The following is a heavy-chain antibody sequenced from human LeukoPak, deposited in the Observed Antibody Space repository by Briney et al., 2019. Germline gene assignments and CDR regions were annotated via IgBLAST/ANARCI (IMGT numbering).Heavy chain of an antibody. D-gene: IGHD2-2*01. J-gene: IGHJ4*02. CDR2: IYHSGST. Sequence: SETLSLTCTVSGGSISSGGYYWSWIRQPPGKGLEWIGYIYHSGSTYYNPSLKGRVTISVDRSKSQFSLKLSSVTAADTAVYYCARGNQLLFFDYWGQGTLVTVSS. CDR1: GGSISSGGYY. V-gene: IGHV4-30-2*01. CDR3: ARGNQLLFFDY.